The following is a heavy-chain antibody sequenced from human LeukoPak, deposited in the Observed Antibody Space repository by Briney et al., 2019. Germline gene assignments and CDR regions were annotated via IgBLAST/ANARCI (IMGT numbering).Heavy chain of an antibody. V-gene: IGHV4-30-4*08. Sequence: SETLSLTCTVSGGSISSGDYYWSWIRQPPGKGLEWIGYIYYSGSTYYNPSLKSRVTISVDTSKNQFSLKLSSVTAADTAVYYCARDTSSGPSFDYWGQGTLVTVSS. CDR3: ARDTSSGPSFDY. D-gene: IGHD6-6*01. CDR2: IYYSGST. CDR1: GGSISSGDYY. J-gene: IGHJ4*02.